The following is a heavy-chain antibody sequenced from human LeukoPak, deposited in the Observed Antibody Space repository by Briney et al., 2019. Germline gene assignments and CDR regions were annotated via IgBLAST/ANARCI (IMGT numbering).Heavy chain of an antibody. D-gene: IGHD2-15*01. CDR3: APSTYCSGGSCYSRTFQY. J-gene: IGHJ4*02. CDR1: GFTFSSYW. Sequence: GGSLRLSCAASGFTFSSYWMHWVRQAPGKGLVWVSRINSDETSTSYADSVKGRFTISRDSAQKTLYLQMNSMRAEDTAVYYCAPSTYCSGGSCYSRTFQYWGQGTLVTVSS. CDR2: INSDETST. V-gene: IGHV3-74*01.